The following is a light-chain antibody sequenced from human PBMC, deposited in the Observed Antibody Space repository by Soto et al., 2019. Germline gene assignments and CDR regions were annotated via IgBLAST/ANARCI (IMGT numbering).Light chain of an antibody. CDR1: QSVSSAY. CDR2: CAS. V-gene: IGKV3-20*01. J-gene: IGKJ2*01. CDR3: QQYGRSTYT. Sequence: EIVLTQSPGTLSLSPGERATLSCRASQSVSSAYLAWYQQKPGQAPRLLIYCASSRATGFPDRFRGSGSGTDFTLTISRLEPEDFAGYYCQQYGRSTYTVGQGTKLEIK.